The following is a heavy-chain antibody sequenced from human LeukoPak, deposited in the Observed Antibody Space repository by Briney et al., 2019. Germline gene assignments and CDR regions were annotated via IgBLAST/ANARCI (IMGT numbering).Heavy chain of an antibody. CDR3: ARGIAARPTPYYYYYYYMDV. V-gene: IGHV1-2*02. Sequence: ASVKVSCKASGYTFTGYYMHWVRQAPGQGLEWKGWINPNSGGTNYAQKFQGRVTMTRDTSISTAYMELSRLRSDDTAVYYCARGIAARPTPYYYYYYYMDVWGKGTTVTVSS. CDR2: INPNSGGT. D-gene: IGHD6-6*01. CDR1: GYTFTGYY. J-gene: IGHJ6*03.